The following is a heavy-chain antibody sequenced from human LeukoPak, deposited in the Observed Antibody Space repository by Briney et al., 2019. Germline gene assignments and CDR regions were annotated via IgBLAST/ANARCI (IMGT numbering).Heavy chain of an antibody. CDR1: GFTFSSYE. CDR3: ARDLSGIAGYTYGRGIGY. V-gene: IGHV3-48*03. CDR2: ISSSGSTI. J-gene: IGHJ4*02. Sequence: GGSLRLSCAASGFTFSSYEMNWVRQAPGKGLEWVSYISSSGSTIYYADSVKGRFTISRDNAKNSLYLQMNSLRAEDTAVYYCARDLSGIAGYTYGRGIGYWGQGTLVTVSS. D-gene: IGHD5-18*01.